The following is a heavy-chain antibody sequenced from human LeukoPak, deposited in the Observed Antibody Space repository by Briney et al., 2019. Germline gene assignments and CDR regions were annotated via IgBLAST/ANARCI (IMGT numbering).Heavy chain of an antibody. J-gene: IGHJ3*02. V-gene: IGHV1-24*01. D-gene: IGHD3-10*01. CDR3: ATGGVTLVRGVITQRNDAFDI. Sequence: ASVKVSCKVSGYTLTELSMHWVRQAPGKGLEWMGGFDPEDGETIYAQKFQGRLTMTADTSTHTAYMELSSLSSEDTDVYSCATGGVTLVRGVITQRNDAFDIWGQGTMVTVSS. CDR1: GYTLTELS. CDR2: FDPEDGET.